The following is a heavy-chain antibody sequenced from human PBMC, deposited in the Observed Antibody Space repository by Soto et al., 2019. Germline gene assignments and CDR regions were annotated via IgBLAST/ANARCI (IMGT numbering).Heavy chain of an antibody. CDR3: AMIEYSSGSDY. Sequence: QVQLVQSGAEVKKPGSSVKVSCKASGGTFSSYPITWVRQAPGQGLEWLGGIFPIFGTTNYAQRFEDRVTINADELTSTAYMELSRLRSEDTAVYYCAMIEYSSGSDYWGQGTLVTVSS. J-gene: IGHJ4*02. V-gene: IGHV1-69*01. D-gene: IGHD6-19*01. CDR2: IFPIFGTT. CDR1: GGTFSSYP.